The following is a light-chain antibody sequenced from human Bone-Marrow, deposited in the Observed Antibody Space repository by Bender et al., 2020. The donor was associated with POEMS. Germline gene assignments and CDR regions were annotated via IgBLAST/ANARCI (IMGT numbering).Light chain of an antibody. CDR3: KSWDTTGNHLV. CDR1: TLRIYY. CDR2: GKN. Sequence: SSELTQDPAVSVALGQTVRITCQGDTLRIYYASWYQQKPGQAPVLVFYGKNNRPSEIPDRFSGSSSGNTASLTISGAQAEDEADYFCKSWDTTGNHLVFGGGTKLTVL. J-gene: IGLJ2*01. V-gene: IGLV3-19*01.